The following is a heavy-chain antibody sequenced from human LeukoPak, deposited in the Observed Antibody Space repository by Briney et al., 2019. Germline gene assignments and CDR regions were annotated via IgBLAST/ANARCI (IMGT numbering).Heavy chain of an antibody. V-gene: IGHV3-53*01. CDR3: ARRAGAYSHPYDY. D-gene: IGHD4/OR15-4a*01. Sequence: ETLSLTCTVSGYSISSGYYWGWVRPAPGKGLEWVSFIYSGTIHYSDSAKGRFTISRDNSKNTLYLQMNSLRAEDTAVYYCARRAGAYSHPYDYWGQGTLVTVSS. CDR2: IYSGTI. J-gene: IGHJ4*02. CDR1: GYSISSGYY.